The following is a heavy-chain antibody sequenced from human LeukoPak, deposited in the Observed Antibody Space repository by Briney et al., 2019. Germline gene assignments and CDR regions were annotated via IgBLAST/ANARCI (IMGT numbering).Heavy chain of an antibody. CDR3: TREQAGTIVDD. CDR2: ISHRGTP. D-gene: IGHD1-1*01. V-gene: IGHV4-38-2*02. J-gene: IGHJ4*02. CDR1: GYSVSAGYY. Sequence: PSETLSLTCAVSGYSVSAGYYWGWIRQSPGKGLEWIGSISHRGTPYHNPSLKSRIIISLDTSKNQFSLSLTSVTAADTATYYCTREQAGTIVDDWGQGTLVTVSS.